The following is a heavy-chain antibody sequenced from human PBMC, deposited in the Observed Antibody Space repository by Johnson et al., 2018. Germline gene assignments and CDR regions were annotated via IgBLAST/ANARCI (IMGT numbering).Heavy chain of an antibody. J-gene: IGHJ3*02. V-gene: IGHV3-30*18. CDR1: GFTFSSYG. CDR2: ISYDGTNE. Sequence: QLVESGGGVVPPGRSLRLSCAASGFTFSSYGMHWVRQAPGKGLAWVAVISYDGTNELYGYSVKGRFTISRDNSKNTQSRHMNSLRAEDTAVYYWAKVGKQWLTSAFDIWGQGTMVTVSS. CDR3: AKVGKQWLTSAFDI. D-gene: IGHD6-19*01.